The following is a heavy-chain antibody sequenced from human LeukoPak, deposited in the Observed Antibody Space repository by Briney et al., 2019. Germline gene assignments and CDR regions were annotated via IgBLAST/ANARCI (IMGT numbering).Heavy chain of an antibody. CDR3: ARDAFPYYDFGSGYLTDPEVFRKSWFDP. CDR2: INLSVGRT. V-gene: IGHV1-46*01. D-gene: IGHD3-3*01. J-gene: IGHJ5*02. CDR1: RYTFTSYY. Sequence: ASVKVSCKPSRYTFTSYYMHSVRQAPGQGLKWMGIINLSVGRTRNAHKFQCRVNMTRNMCTSIVYMELSCLRSEDTAVYYCARDAFPYYDFGSGYLTDPEVFRKSWFDPWGQGTLVTVSS.